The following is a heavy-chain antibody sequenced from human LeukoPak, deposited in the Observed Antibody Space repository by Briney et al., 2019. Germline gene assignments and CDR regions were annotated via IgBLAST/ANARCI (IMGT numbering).Heavy chain of an antibody. Sequence: PGGSLRLSCAASGFTFSRYGLHWVRQAPGKGLEWVAVIAYDGSNKYYADSVKGRFTISRDNSKNTLYLQMNSLRAEDTAVYYCAKDSGPGSLTTVYYYGMDVWGQGTTITVSS. CDR1: GFTFSRYG. CDR3: AKDSGPGSLTTVYYYGMDV. CDR2: IAYDGSNK. J-gene: IGHJ6*02. D-gene: IGHD1/OR15-1a*01. V-gene: IGHV3-30*18.